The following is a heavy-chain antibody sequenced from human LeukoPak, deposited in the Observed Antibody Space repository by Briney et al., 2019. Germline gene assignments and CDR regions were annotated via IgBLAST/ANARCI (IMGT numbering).Heavy chain of an antibody. V-gene: IGHV1-69*13. Sequence: ASVKVSCKDSGGTFSSYAISWVRQAPGQGLEWMGGIIPIFGTANYAQKFQGRVTITADESTSTAYMELSSLRSEDTAVYYCARCLRGYCSSTSCPFLDYYYYMDVWGKGTTVTVSS. CDR2: IIPIFGTA. J-gene: IGHJ6*03. CDR3: ARCLRGYCSSTSCPFLDYYYYMDV. D-gene: IGHD2-2*01. CDR1: GGTFSSYA.